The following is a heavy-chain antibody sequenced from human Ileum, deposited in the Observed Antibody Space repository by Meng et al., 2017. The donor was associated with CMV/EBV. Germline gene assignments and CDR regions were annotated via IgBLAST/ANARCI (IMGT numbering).Heavy chain of an antibody. CDR2: TYYRSKWYN. V-gene: IGHV6-1*01. Sequence: HVLLQQSGPGLVKPSQTLSLTCAISGDSVSSNSVTWNWIRQSPSRGLEWLGRTYYRSKWYNDYAVSVKSRITINPDTSKNQFSLQLNSMTPEDTAVYYCTRAYYYDSSGYYDYWGQGTLVTVSS. D-gene: IGHD3-22*01. CDR1: GDSVSSNSVT. CDR3: TRAYYYDSSGYYDY. J-gene: IGHJ4*02.